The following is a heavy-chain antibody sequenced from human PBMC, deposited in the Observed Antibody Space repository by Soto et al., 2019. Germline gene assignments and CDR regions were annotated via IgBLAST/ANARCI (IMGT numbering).Heavy chain of an antibody. CDR2: INHSGST. CDR3: AIAYDFWSGYLDY. J-gene: IGHJ4*02. CDR1: GGSFSGYY. V-gene: IGHV4-34*01. Sequence: SETLSLTCAVHGGSFSGYYWSWIRQPPGKGLEWIGEINHSGSTNYNPSLKSRVTISVDTSKNQFSLKLSSVTAADTAVYYCAIAYDFWSGYLDYWGQGTLVTVSS. D-gene: IGHD3-3*01.